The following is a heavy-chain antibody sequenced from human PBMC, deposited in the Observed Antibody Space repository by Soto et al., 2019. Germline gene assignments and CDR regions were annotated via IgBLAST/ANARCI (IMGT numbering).Heavy chain of an antibody. CDR3: AKDFWLRISYLDY. Sequence: PGGSLRLSCAASGFTVSSNYMSWVRQAPGKGLEWISIIYSAGNTYYADSVKGRFTISRDNSKNTLYLQMNSLGAEDTAVYYCAKDFWLRISYLDYWGQGTLVTFSS. CDR1: GFTVSSNY. J-gene: IGHJ4*02. V-gene: IGHV3-66*01. CDR2: IYSAGNT. D-gene: IGHD5-12*01.